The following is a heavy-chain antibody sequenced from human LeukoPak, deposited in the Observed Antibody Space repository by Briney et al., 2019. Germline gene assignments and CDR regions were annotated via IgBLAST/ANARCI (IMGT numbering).Heavy chain of an antibody. J-gene: IGHJ3*02. V-gene: IGHV1-2*04. CDR1: GYTFTGYY. D-gene: IGHD1-20*01. CDR2: INPNSGGT. Sequence: ASVKVPCKASGYTFTGYYMHWVRQAPGQGLEWMGWINPNSGGTNYAQKFQGWVTMTRDTSISTAYMELSRLRSDDTAVYYCARDITGTTGLGVDAFDIWGQGTMVTVSS. CDR3: ARDITGTTGLGVDAFDI.